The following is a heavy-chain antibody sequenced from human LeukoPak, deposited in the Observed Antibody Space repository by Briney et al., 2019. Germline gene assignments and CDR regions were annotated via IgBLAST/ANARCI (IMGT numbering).Heavy chain of an antibody. CDR1: GFTVSSNY. CDR2: IYSGGST. CDR3: AKVDYYDSSGYYFHPNWFDP. V-gene: IGHV3-53*01. Sequence: GGSLRLSCAASGFTVSSNYMSWVRQAPGKGLEWVSVIYSGGSTYYADSVKGRFTISRDNSKNTLYLQMNSLRAEDTAVYYCAKVDYYDSSGYYFHPNWFDPRGQGTLVTVSS. D-gene: IGHD3-22*01. J-gene: IGHJ5*02.